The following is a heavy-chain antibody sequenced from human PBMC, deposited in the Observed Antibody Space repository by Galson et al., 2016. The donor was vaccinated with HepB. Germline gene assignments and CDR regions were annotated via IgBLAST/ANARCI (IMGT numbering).Heavy chain of an antibody. J-gene: IGHJ3*02. Sequence: SLRLSCAASGFIFSGYWMHWVRQVPGKGLVWVSRIKSDGSSRTYADSVKGRFTISRDNAKSTLYLQMNSLRDDDTAVYYCAREGVTVDVFDIWGQGTMVTVSS. D-gene: IGHD2-21*02. CDR1: GFIFSGYW. CDR3: AREGVTVDVFDI. V-gene: IGHV3-74*01. CDR2: IKSDGSSR.